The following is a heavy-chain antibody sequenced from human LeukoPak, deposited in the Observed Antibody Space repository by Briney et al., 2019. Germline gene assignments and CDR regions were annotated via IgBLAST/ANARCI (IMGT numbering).Heavy chain of an antibody. Sequence: SETLSLTCTVSGGSISSGSYYWSWIRQPAGKGLEWIGRIYTSGSTNYNPSLKSRVTISVDTSKNQFSLKLSSVTAADTAVYYCARGGTGRTRITFDYWGQGTLVTVSS. D-gene: IGHD1-1*01. CDR1: GGSISSGSYY. J-gene: IGHJ4*02. CDR2: IYTSGST. CDR3: ARGGTGRTRITFDY. V-gene: IGHV4-61*02.